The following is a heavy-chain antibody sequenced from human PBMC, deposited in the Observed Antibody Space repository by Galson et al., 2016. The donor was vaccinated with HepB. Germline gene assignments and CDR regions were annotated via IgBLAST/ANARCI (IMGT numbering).Heavy chain of an antibody. CDR3: GRVRTAAAMVTSKYLDY. CDR1: GYTFTSYG. CDR2: ISVYNGYT. J-gene: IGHJ4*02. V-gene: IGHV1-18*01. D-gene: IGHD5-18*01. Sequence: SVKVSCKASGYTFTSYGISWVRQAPGQGLEWMGGISVYNGYTKYAQKLQGRVTMTTDTSTGTAYMELRSLRSDVTAVYYCGRVRTAAAMVTSKYLDYWGQGTLVTVSS.